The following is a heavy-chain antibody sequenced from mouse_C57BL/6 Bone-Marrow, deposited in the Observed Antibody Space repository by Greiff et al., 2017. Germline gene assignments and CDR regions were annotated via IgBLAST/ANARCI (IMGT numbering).Heavy chain of an antibody. Sequence: QVQLQQPGAELVMPGASVKLSCKASGYTFTSYWMHWVKQRPGQGLEWIGEIEPSDSYTNYNQKFKGKSNLTVDTSSSTAYMQLSSLTSEDSAVYYCARWAMDYWGQGTSVTVSS. CDR2: IEPSDSYT. J-gene: IGHJ4*01. V-gene: IGHV1-69*01. CDR1: GYTFTSYW. CDR3: ARWAMDY.